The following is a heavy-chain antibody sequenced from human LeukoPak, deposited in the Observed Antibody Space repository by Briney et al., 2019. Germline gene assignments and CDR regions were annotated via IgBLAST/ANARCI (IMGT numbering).Heavy chain of an antibody. J-gene: IGHJ2*01. CDR1: GGSFSGYY. CDR2: INHSGST. CDR3: ARRVFSYWYFDL. Sequence: SETLSLTCDVYGGSFSGYYWTYIRQPPGKGLEWIGEINHSGSTNYNPSLKSRVTISVDTSKNQFSLQLNSVTPEDTAVYYCARRVFSYWYFDLWGRGTLVTVSS. V-gene: IGHV4-34*01.